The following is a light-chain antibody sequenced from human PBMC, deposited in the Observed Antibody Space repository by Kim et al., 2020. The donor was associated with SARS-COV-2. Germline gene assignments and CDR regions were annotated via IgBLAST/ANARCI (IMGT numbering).Light chain of an antibody. CDR1: ALADKF. CDR2: QDK. J-gene: IGLJ2*01. Sequence: VSRDRGQTAAITCYVDALADKFPCWYQKKPGQSPVLVSDQDKKRPAGIPERFIGSTSGNTATLTITGTQTTDEADYYCQTWDGGPVLGGGTQLTVL. V-gene: IGLV3-1*01. CDR3: QTWDGGPV.